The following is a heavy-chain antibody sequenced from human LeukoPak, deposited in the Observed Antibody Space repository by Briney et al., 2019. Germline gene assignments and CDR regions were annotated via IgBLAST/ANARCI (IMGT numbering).Heavy chain of an antibody. V-gene: IGHV4-4*07. CDR1: GGXISSYY. CDR3: ARVGLTTMTSGPYDY. Sequence: PSETLSLTCIVSGGXISSYYCTWIRQPAGKGLELIGHIHTSGNANYNPSLKSRVTMSVDTFKNQFSLRLSSVTAADTAVYYCARVGLTTMTSGPYDYWGQGTLVTVSS. J-gene: IGHJ4*02. CDR2: IHTSGNA. D-gene: IGHD4-17*01.